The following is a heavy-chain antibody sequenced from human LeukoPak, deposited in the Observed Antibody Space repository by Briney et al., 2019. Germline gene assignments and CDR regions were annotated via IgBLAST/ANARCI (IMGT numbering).Heavy chain of an antibody. CDR2: INPNSGGT. CDR3: ARPVKYYDVWSGYPPFDY. V-gene: IGHV1-2*02. D-gene: IGHD3-3*01. J-gene: IGHJ4*02. CDR1: GYTFTGYY. Sequence: ASVKVSCKASGYTFTGYYMHWVRQAPGQGLEWMGWINPNSGGTNYAQKFQGRVTMTRDTSISTAYMELSSLRSEDTAVYYCARPVKYYDVWSGYPPFDYWGQGTLVTVSS.